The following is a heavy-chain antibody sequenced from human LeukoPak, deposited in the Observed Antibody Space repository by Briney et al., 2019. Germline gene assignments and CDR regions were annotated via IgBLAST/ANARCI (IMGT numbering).Heavy chain of an antibody. CDR1: RFTFSSYG. Sequence: GGSLRLSCAASRFTFSSYGMHWVRQAPGKGLEWVAVISYDGSYKYYADSVRGRFTISRDNFKNTLYLQMNSLRAEDTAVYYCAITGDYRSGDYYYFYGMDVWGQGTTVTVSS. V-gene: IGHV3-30*03. CDR3: AITGDYRSGDYYYFYGMDV. D-gene: IGHD4-17*01. CDR2: ISYDGSYK. J-gene: IGHJ6*02.